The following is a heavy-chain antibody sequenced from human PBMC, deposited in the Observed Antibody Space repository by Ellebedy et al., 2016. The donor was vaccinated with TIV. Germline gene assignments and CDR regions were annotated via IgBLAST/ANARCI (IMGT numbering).Heavy chain of an antibody. CDR1: GYALSEIS. CDR2: FDAEDGKT. J-gene: IGHJ4*02. CDR3: TTGGLLVWGVTAMPSRLFDY. V-gene: IGHV1-24*01. Sequence: AASVKVSCKVSGYALSEISMHWVRQAPGKGLEWMGGFDAEDGKTLYTQKFQGRVIMTEDTSTDTAYMELSSLKSEDTAVYYCTTGGLLVWGVTAMPSRLFDYWGQGTLVIVSS. D-gene: IGHD2-21*02.